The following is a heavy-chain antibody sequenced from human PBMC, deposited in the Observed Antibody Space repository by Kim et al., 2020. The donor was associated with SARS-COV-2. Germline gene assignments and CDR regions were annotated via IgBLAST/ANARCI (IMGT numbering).Heavy chain of an antibody. CDR2: IYYSGRT. V-gene: IGHV4-39*01. CDR3: ARAAGGGGAWFDP. CDR1: GGSISSSSYY. D-gene: IGHD2-8*02. Sequence: SETLSLTCTVSGGSISSSSYYWGWIRQPPGKGLEWIGSIYYSGRTYYNPSLKSRVTISVDTSKNQFSLKLSSVTAADTAVYYCARAAGGGGAWFDPWGQGSLVTVSS. J-gene: IGHJ5*02.